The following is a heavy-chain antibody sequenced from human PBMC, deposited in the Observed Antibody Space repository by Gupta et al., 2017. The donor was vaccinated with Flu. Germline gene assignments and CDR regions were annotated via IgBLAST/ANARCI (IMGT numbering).Heavy chain of an antibody. CDR3: ARGRIAARRSVGAKSNWFDP. CDR1: GGSFSGYY. Sequence: QVQLQQWGAGLLKPSETLSLTCAVYGGSFSGYYWSWIRQPPGKGLEWIGEINHSGSTNYNPSLKSRVTISVDTSKNQFSLKLSSVTAADTAGYYWARGRIAARRSVGAKSNWFDPWGQGTLVTVSS. D-gene: IGHD6-6*01. V-gene: IGHV4-34*01. CDR2: INHSGST. J-gene: IGHJ5*02.